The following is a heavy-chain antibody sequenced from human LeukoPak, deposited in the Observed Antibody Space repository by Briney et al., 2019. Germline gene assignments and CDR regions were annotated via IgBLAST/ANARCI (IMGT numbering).Heavy chain of an antibody. D-gene: IGHD3-9*01. V-gene: IGHV4-61*08. J-gene: IGHJ4*02. CDR2: IYYSGST. CDR1: GGSISSGGYS. CDR3: ARFTPYYDILTGYSHFDY. Sequence: SETLSLTCAVSGGSISSGGYSWSWIRQPPGKGLEWIGYIYYSGSTNYNPSLKSRVTISVDTSKNQFSLKLSSVTAADTAVYYCARFTPYYDILTGYSHFDYWGQGTLVTVSS.